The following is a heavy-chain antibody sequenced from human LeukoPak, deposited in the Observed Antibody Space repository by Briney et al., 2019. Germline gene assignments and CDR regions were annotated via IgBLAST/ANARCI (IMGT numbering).Heavy chain of an antibody. V-gene: IGHV3-30*18. CDR1: GFTFSSYG. CDR2: IWYGGSNK. D-gene: IGHD4-17*01. CDR3: AKDRRGDYVLDY. Sequence: PGRSLRLSCAASGFTFSSYGMHWVRQAPGKGLEWVAVIWYGGSNKYYADSVKGRFTISRDNSKNTLYLQMNSLRAKDTAVYYCAKDRRGDYVLDYWGQGTLVTVSS. J-gene: IGHJ4*02.